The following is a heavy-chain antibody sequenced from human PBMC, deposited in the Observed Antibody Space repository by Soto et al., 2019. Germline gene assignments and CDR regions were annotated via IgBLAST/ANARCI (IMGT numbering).Heavy chain of an antibody. CDR3: AKRYSGNGGYFDY. V-gene: IGHV3-23*01. Sequence: HPGGSLRLSCAASGFTFSSYAMSWVRQAPGKGLEWVSAISSGGSSTYYADSVKGRFTISRDNSKNTVYLQMNSLRAEDTAVYYCAKRYSGNGGYFDYWGQGTLVTVSS. J-gene: IGHJ4*02. CDR2: ISSGGSST. CDR1: GFTFSSYA. D-gene: IGHD5-12*01.